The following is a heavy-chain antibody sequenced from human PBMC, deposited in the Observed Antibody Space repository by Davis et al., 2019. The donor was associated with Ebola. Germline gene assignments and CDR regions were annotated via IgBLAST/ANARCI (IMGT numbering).Heavy chain of an antibody. CDR3: ARPLLSDFLESSGYSDYFDY. V-gene: IGHV4-39*01. J-gene: IGHJ4*02. CDR2: VSFSGSA. CDR1: GGSISNSSYY. D-gene: IGHD3-22*01. Sequence: SETLSLTCTVPGGSISNSSYYWGWIRQPPGKGLEWIGSVSFSGSAHYNPSLKSRVSLSVDTSKNQLSLNLRSVAAADTAVYFCARPLLSDFLESSGYSDYFDYWGQGILVTVSS.